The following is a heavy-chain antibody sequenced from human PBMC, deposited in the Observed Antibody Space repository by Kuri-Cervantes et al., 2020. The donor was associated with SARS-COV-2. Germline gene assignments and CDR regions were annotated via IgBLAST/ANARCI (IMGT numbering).Heavy chain of an antibody. V-gene: IGHV1-2*02. Sequence: ASVKVSCKASGYTFTSYDINWVRQAPGQGLEWMGWINPNSGGTNYAQKFQGRVTMTRDTSISTAYMELSRLRSDDTAVYYCARGGSYLDYYYYYMDVWGKGTTVTVSS. D-gene: IGHD1-26*01. CDR3: ARGGSYLDYYYYYMDV. CDR1: GYTFTSYD. CDR2: INPNSGGT. J-gene: IGHJ6*03.